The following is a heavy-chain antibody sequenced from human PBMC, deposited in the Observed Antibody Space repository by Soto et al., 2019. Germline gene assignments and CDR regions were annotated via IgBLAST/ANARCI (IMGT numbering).Heavy chain of an antibody. D-gene: IGHD3-16*01. V-gene: IGHV4-59*12. J-gene: IGHJ4*02. CDR1: GGSIYTYY. CDR3: ARDLSGHYAWGY. Sequence: WETLALTCNVSGGSIYTYYWNWIRQSPGKGLEWIGYISDGGSTNYNPSLKSRVTISVDTSKNQFSLKLSSVTAADTAVYYCARDLSGHYAWGYWGQGTLVTVSS. CDR2: ISDGGST.